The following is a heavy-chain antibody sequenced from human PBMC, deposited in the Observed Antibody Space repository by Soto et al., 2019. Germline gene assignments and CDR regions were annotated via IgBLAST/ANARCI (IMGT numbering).Heavy chain of an antibody. D-gene: IGHD3-3*01. V-gene: IGHV4-59*01. J-gene: IGHJ4*02. CDR1: GGSISSYY. CDR3: ARALPDITIFGVVKAFDY. CDR2: IYYSGST. Sequence: PSETLSLTCTVSGGSISSYYWSWIRQPPGKGLEWIGYIYYSGSTNYNPSLKSRVTISVDTSKNQFSLKLSSVTAADTAVYYCARALPDITIFGVVKAFDYWGQGTLVTVSS.